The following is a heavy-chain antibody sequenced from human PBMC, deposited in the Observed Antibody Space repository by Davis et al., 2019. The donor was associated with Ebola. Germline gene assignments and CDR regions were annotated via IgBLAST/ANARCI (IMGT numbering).Heavy chain of an antibody. J-gene: IGHJ4*02. V-gene: IGHV1-69*04. Sequence: AASVKVSCKASGGTFSSYAISWVRQAPGQGLEWMGRIIPILGIANYAQKFQGRVTITADKSTSTAYMELSSLRSEDTAVYYCARGGNSGSYGLDYWGQGTLVTVSS. CDR1: GGTFSSYA. D-gene: IGHD1-26*01. CDR2: IIPILGIA. CDR3: ARGGNSGSYGLDY.